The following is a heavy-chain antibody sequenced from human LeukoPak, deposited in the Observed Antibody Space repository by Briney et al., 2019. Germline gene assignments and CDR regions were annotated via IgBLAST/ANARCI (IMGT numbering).Heavy chain of an antibody. CDR1: GYTFTSYA. V-gene: IGHV7-4-1*02. D-gene: IGHD2-2*01. CDR3: ARRYCSSTNCFYFDY. CDR2: INTNTGNP. Sequence: ASVKVSCKASGYTFTSYAMNWVRQAPGQGLEWMGWINTNTGNPTYAQGFTGRFVFSLDTSVSTAYLQISSLKAEDTAVYYCARRYCSSTNCFYFDYWGQGTLVTVSS. J-gene: IGHJ4*02.